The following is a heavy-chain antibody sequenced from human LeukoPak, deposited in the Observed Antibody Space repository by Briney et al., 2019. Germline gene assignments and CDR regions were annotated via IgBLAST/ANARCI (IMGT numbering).Heavy chain of an antibody. Sequence: SETLSLTCTVSGGSISSYYWSWIRQPPGEGLEWIGYIYYSGSTNYNPSLKSRVTISVDTSKNQFSLKLSSVTAADTAVYYCARRTPKSSGYPYYFDYWGQGTLVTVSS. CDR3: ARRTPKSSGYPYYFDY. CDR1: GGSISSYY. V-gene: IGHV4-59*01. D-gene: IGHD3-22*01. J-gene: IGHJ4*02. CDR2: IYYSGST.